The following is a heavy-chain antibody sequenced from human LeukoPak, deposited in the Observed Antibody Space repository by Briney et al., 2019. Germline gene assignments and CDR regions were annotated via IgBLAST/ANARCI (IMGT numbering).Heavy chain of an antibody. CDR3: VRDPFYAFDV. CDR2: IRTSGGVV. J-gene: IGHJ3*01. Sequence: GGSLRLSCAASGFTFTSYTMNWVRQAPGKGLEWISYIRTSGGVVSYTDSVRGRFTISTDSAKNSLYLQMNSLRDDDTAVYYCVRDPFYAFDVWGQGTMVTVSS. CDR1: GFTFTSYT. V-gene: IGHV3-48*02.